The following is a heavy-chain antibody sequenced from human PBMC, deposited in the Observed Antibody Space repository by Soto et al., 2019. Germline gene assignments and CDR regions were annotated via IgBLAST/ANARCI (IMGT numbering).Heavy chain of an antibody. Sequence: ASVKVSCKASGYTFTSYAMHWVRQAPGQRLEWMGWINAGNGNTKYSQKFQGRVTITRDTSASTAYMELSSLRSEDTAVYYCARFMITFGGVIATGTIQHWGQGTLVTVSS. J-gene: IGHJ1*01. CDR2: INAGNGNT. CDR1: GYTFTSYA. D-gene: IGHD3-16*02. V-gene: IGHV1-3*01. CDR3: ARFMITFGGVIATGTIQH.